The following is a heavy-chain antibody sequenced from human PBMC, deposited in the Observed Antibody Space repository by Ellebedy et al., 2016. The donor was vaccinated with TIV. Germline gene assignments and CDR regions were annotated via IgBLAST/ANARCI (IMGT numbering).Heavy chain of an antibody. V-gene: IGHV4-34*01. D-gene: IGHD6-19*01. CDR3: ARALSGWDRFDY. CDR1: GGSFSGYY. J-gene: IGHJ4*02. Sequence: GSLRLSXAVFGGSFSGYYWNWIRQPPGKGLEWIGEINHSGRTNYNASLKGRVTISADPSKNQFSLKVSSVTAADTAVYYCARALSGWDRFDYWGQGTLVNVSS. CDR2: INHSGRT.